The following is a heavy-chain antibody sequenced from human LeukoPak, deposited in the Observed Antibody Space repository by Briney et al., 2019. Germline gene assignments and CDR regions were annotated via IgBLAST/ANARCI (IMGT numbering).Heavy chain of an antibody. Sequence: RASVKVSCKASGYTFTSYDINWVRQATGQGLEWMGWMNPNSGNTGYAQKFQGRVTMTRNTSISTACMELSSLRSEDTAVYYCARGPPHYRHFYYVDVWGKGTTVTVSS. CDR1: GYTFTSYD. V-gene: IGHV1-8*01. D-gene: IGHD3-16*02. J-gene: IGHJ6*03. CDR3: ARGPPHYRHFYYVDV. CDR2: MNPNSGNT.